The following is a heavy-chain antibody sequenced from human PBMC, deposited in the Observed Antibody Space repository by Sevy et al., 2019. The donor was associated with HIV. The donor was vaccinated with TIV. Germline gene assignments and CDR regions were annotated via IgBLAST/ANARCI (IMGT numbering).Heavy chain of an antibody. CDR1: GFTFSSYA. V-gene: IGHV3-30-3*01. J-gene: IGHJ4*02. CDR2: ISYDGSNK. CDR3: ARDSYYYDSSGSYDY. Sequence: GGSLRLSCAASGFTFSSYAMHWVRQAPGKGLEWVAVISYDGSNKYDADSVKGRFTISRDNSKNTLYLQMNSLRAEDTAVYYCARDSYYYDSSGSYDYWGQGTLVTVSS. D-gene: IGHD3-22*01.